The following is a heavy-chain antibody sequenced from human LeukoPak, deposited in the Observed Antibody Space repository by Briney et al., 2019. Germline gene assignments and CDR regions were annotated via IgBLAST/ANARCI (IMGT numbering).Heavy chain of an antibody. Sequence: GESLRVSCKGSGYSFTNYWISWVRQMPGKGLEWMGKIDPSDSYANYSPSFQGHVTISADKSITTAYLQWGSLKASDTAMYYCARHLSDITSSPNYWGPGTLVTVSS. V-gene: IGHV5-10-1*01. J-gene: IGHJ4*02. D-gene: IGHD2-2*01. CDR3: ARHLSDITSSPNY. CDR2: IDPSDSYA. CDR1: GYSFTNYW.